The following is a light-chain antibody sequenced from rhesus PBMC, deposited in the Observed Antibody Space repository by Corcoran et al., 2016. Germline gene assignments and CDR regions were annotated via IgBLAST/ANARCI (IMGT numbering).Light chain of an antibody. V-gene: IGKV1-32*02. CDR2: YAN. CDR3: QRGNSNPFT. CDR1: QGLISY. Sequence: DIQMSQSPSSLSASVGYRVTITCRPSQGLISYLNWYQQKPGKAPKRLIYYANSLASGVPSRFSGGGTGTDFTLTSSSLQPEDFATYYGQRGNSNPFTFDPRAKLDIK. J-gene: IGKJ3*01.